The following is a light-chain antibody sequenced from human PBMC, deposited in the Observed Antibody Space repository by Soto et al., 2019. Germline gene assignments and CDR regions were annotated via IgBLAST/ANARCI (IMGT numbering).Light chain of an antibody. Sequence: EIVLTQYPGTLSLSPGERATLSGRASQSVSSSYLAWYQQKPGQAPRLLIYGASSRATGIPDRFSGSGSGTDFTLTISRLEPEDCAVYYCQHYGSSPRFGQGTKVDI. CDR3: QHYGSSPR. V-gene: IGKV3-20*01. CDR2: GAS. J-gene: IGKJ1*01. CDR1: QSVSSSY.